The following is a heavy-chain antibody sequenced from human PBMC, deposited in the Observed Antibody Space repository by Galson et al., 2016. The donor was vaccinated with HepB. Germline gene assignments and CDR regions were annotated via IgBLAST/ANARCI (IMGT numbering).Heavy chain of an antibody. J-gene: IGHJ4*02. Sequence: LRLSCAAAGFTVSDNHVTWIRQAPGKGLECVSVIFGRGNTYYADSVEGRFTISRDNARNTVYLQMNRLRTEDTAVYYCAGYGGNSVWGQGTLVTVSS. CDR2: IFGRGNT. D-gene: IGHD4-23*01. CDR3: AGYGGNSV. V-gene: IGHV3-53*01. CDR1: GFTVSDNH.